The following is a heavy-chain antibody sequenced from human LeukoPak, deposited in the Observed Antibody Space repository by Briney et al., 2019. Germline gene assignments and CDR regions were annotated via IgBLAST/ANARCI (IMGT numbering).Heavy chain of an antibody. J-gene: IGHJ4*02. CDR3: ARGRYCSGGSCYFDY. V-gene: IGHV1-3*01. Sequence: RASVKVSCKASGYTFTSYAMHWVRQAPGQRLEWMGWINAGNGNTKYSQKFQGRVTITRDTSASTAYMELSSLRSEDTAVYYCARGRYCSGGSCYFDYWGQGTLVTVSS. CDR2: INAGNGNT. CDR1: GYTFTSYA. D-gene: IGHD2-15*01.